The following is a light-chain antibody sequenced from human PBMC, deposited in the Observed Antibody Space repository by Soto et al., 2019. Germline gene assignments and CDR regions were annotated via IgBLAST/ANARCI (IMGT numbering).Light chain of an antibody. J-gene: IGLJ1*01. V-gene: IGLV2-14*01. CDR1: TSDVGNYNY. CDR3: SSYTATNTYV. CDR2: EVS. Sequence: QSVLTQPASVSGSPGQSITISCTGTTSDVGNYNYVSWYQQHPGKAPKLMIYEVSYRSTGASNRFSGTKSGNTASLTISGLQGEDEAAYYCSSYTATNTYVSGTATKVTVL.